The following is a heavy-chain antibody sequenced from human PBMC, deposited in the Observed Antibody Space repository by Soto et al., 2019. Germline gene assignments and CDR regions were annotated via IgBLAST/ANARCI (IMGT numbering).Heavy chain of an antibody. J-gene: IGHJ4*02. CDR3: ARDRGDGFADY. CDR2: IYYSGST. D-gene: IGHD3-10*01. Sequence: QVQLQESGPGLVKPSETLSLTCTVSGGSISSYYWSWIRQPPGKGLEWIGYIYYSGSTNYNPSLKSRVPISVDTSKNQFSLKLSSVTAADTAVYYCARDRGDGFADYWGQGTLVTVSS. CDR1: GGSISSYY. V-gene: IGHV4-59*01.